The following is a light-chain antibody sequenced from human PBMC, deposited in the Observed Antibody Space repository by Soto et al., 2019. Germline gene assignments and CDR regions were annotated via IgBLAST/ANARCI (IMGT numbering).Light chain of an antibody. CDR2: GAS. CDR3: QQYNNWPYT. CDR1: QSVSSN. V-gene: IGKV3-15*01. Sequence: EIVMTQSPATLSVSPGERATLSCSASQSVSSNLARYQRKPGQAPRLLIYGASNRDTGIPARFSGSGSGTDFTHTISSLQSEDFAVYYCQQYNNWPYTFGQGTKLEIK. J-gene: IGKJ2*01.